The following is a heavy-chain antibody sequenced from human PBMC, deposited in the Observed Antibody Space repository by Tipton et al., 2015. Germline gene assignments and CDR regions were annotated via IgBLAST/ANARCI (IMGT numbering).Heavy chain of an antibody. V-gene: IGHV4-59*12. CDR3: ACQDYDSLTRDYQTVDY. CDR1: SDSISKYY. D-gene: IGHD3-9*01. Sequence: TLSLTCSVSSDSISKYYWSWIRQPPGKELEWIGEINDIGGPKYNPSVESRVTISVDKSQNQFSLKLTSVTAADTAVYYCACQDYDSLTRDYQTVDYWGQGTLVTVSS. J-gene: IGHJ4*02. CDR2: INDIGGP.